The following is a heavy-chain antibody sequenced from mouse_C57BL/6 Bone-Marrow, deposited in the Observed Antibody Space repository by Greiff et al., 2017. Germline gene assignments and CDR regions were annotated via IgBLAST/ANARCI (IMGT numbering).Heavy chain of an antibody. CDR1: GYPFTSYW. V-gene: IGHV1-55*01. D-gene: IGHD2-14*01. CDR2: IYPGSGST. J-gene: IGHJ1*03. Sequence: VQLQQPGAELVKPGASVKMSCKASGYPFTSYWITWVKQRPGQGLEWIGDIYPGSGSTNYNEKFKSKATLTVDPSSSTAYMQLSRLTTEDSAVYYWARPHHRNYLDFDCWGKGTT. CDR3: ARPHHRNYLDFDC.